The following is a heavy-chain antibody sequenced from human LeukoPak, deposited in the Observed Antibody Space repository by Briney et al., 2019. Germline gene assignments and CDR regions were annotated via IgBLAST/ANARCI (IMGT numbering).Heavy chain of an antibody. CDR3: ARDDIAAAGTLPYYYGMDV. J-gene: IGHJ6*02. D-gene: IGHD6-13*01. CDR1: GGTFSSYA. CDR2: IIPILGIA. Sequence: SVKVSCKASGGTFSSYAISWVRQAPGQGLEWMGRIIPILGIANYAQKFQGRVTITADKSTSTAYMELSSLRSEDTAVYYCARDDIAAAGTLPYYYGMDVWGQGTTVTVSS. V-gene: IGHV1-69*04.